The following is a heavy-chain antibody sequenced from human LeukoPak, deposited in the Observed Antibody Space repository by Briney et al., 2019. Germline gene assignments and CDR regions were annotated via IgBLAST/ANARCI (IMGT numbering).Heavy chain of an antibody. CDR2: ISYDGSNK. D-gene: IGHD2/OR15-2a*01. J-gene: IGHJ5*02. V-gene: IGHV3-30-3*01. Sequence: GGSLRLSCAASGFTFSSYAMHWVRQAPGKGLEWVAVISYDGSNKYYADSVKGRFTISRDNSKNTLYLQMNSLRAEDTAMYYCARDKDFSTSSIDPWGQGTLVTVSS. CDR1: GFTFSSYA. CDR3: ARDKDFSTSSIDP.